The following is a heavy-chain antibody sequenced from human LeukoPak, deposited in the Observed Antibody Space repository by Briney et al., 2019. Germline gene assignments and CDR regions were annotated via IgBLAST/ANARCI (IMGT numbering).Heavy chain of an antibody. D-gene: IGHD2-21*02. CDR2: ISGSGGST. CDR1: GFTFSSYW. CDR3: ARGRDSYQTFDF. Sequence: GGSLRLSCAASGFTFSSYWMSWVRQAPGKGLEWVSAISGSGGSTYYADSVKGRFTISRDNSKNTLYLQMNSLRAEDTAVYYCARGRDSYQTFDFWGQGTLVTVSS. V-gene: IGHV3-23*01. J-gene: IGHJ4*02.